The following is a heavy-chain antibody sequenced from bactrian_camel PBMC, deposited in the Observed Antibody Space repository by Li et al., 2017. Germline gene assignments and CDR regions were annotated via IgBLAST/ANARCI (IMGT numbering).Heavy chain of an antibody. Sequence: QVQLVESGGGSAQPGGSLSLSCTTTAEALDVNCISWFRQVPGKGRKGIVGFYTDTGRTYYDDSVKGRFTISLDNSKNTVTLQMNNLTSDDAGMYYCGVGPRNRESCGKYTANFWGQGTQVTVS. CDR2: FYTDTGRT. CDR1: AEALDVNC. J-gene: IGHJ4*01. CDR3: GVGPRNRESCGKYTANF. V-gene: IGHV3S1*01.